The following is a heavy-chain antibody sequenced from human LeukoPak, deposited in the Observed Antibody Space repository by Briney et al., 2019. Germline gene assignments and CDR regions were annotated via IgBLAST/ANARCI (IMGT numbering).Heavy chain of an antibody. CDR3: AKDYCGGDCYSGWYFDL. D-gene: IGHD2-21*02. CDR2: ISYNSDTI. V-gene: IGHV3-9*01. CDR1: GFTFDDYA. J-gene: IGHJ2*01. Sequence: PGGSLRLSCAASGFTFDDYAMHWVRQAPGKGLEWVSGISYNSDTIGYADSVKGRFTISRDNAKNSLYLQMNSLRAEDTALYYCAKDYCGGDCYSGWYFDLWGRGTLSTVSS.